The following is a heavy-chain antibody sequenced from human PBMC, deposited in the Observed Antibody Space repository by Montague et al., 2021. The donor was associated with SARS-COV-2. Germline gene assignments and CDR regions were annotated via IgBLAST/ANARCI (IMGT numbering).Heavy chain of an antibody. D-gene: IGHD3-3*01. J-gene: IGHJ6*02. CDR2: IYYSGST. CDR1: GGSVSSGSYY. V-gene: IGHV4-61*01. CDR3: ARVPWRITIFGVVTRYGMDV. Sequence: SETLSLTCTVSGGSVSSGSYYWSWIRQPPGKGLEWTGYIYYSGSTNYNPSLKSRVTISVDTSKNQLSLKLSSVTAADTAVYYCARVPWRITIFGVVTRYGMDVWGQGASVTVSS.